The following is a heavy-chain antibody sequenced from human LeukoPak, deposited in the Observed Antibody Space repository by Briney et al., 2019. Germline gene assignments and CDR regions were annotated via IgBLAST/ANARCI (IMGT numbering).Heavy chain of an antibody. J-gene: IGHJ3*02. V-gene: IGHV4-59*08. CDR2: IYYSGST. CDR1: GGSISSYY. CDR3: ARAPRNYDILTGYYIGAFDI. Sequence: PSETLSLTCTVSGGSISSYYWSWIRQPPGKGLEWIGYIYYSGSTYYNPSLKSRVTISVDTSKNQFSLKLSSVTAADTAVYYCARAPRNYDILTGYYIGAFDIWGQGTMVTVSS. D-gene: IGHD3-9*01.